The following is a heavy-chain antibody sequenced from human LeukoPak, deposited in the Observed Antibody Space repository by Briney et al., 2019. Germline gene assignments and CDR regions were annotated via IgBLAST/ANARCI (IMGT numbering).Heavy chain of an antibody. CDR3: ARGSYFGDNYYKGTDH. CDR1: GDSIRRAGYY. Sequence: SETLSLTCTVSGDSIRRAGYYWTWIRLRPGKGLEWIGYIHNNGNTHYNPSLGSRVTMSLDMSQNQFSLNLISLTADDTAVYFCARGSYFGDNYYKGTDHWGRGTLAIVSS. J-gene: IGHJ4*02. V-gene: IGHV4-31*03. CDR2: IHNNGNT. D-gene: IGHD3-10*01.